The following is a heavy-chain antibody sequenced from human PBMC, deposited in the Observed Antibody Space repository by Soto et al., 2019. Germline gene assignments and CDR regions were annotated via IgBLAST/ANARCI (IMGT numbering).Heavy chain of an antibody. Sequence: EVQLVESGGGLVQPGGSLRLSCAASGFTFSSYEMNWVRQAAGKGLEWVSYISSSGSTIYYADSVKGRFTISRDNAKNSLYLQMNSLRAEDTAVYYCARAPVGGPWELPRNRYYFDYWGQGTLVTVSS. CDR3: ARAPVGGPWELPRNRYYFDY. V-gene: IGHV3-48*03. CDR1: GFTFSSYE. D-gene: IGHD1-26*01. J-gene: IGHJ4*02. CDR2: ISSSGSTI.